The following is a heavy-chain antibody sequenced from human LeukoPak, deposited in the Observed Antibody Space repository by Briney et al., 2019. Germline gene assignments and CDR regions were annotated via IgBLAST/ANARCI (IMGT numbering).Heavy chain of an antibody. D-gene: IGHD2-2*01. CDR1: GFTFSSYA. J-gene: IGHJ5*02. Sequence: SGGSLRLSCAASGFTFSSYAMSWVRQAPGKGLEWVSAISGSGGSTYYADSVKGRFTISRDNSKNTLYLQMNSLRAEDTAVYYCAKYAGYIVVVPAAALSWGQGTLVTVSS. CDR2: ISGSGGST. V-gene: IGHV3-23*01. CDR3: AKYAGYIVVVPAAALS.